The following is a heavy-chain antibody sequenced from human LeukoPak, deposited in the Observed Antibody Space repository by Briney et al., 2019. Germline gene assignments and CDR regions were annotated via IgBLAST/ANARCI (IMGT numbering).Heavy chain of an antibody. CDR2: IYYSGST. J-gene: IGHJ6*03. CDR1: GGSINNYY. CDR3: ARARYCSSTSCYTFYYYYYMDV. D-gene: IGHD2-2*02. Sequence: SETLSLTCTVSGGSINNYYWSWIRQPPGKGLEWIGYIYYSGSTNYNPSLKSRVTISVDTSKNQFSLKLTSVTAADTAVYYCARARYCSSTSCYTFYYYYYMDVWGKGTTVTVSS. V-gene: IGHV4-59*08.